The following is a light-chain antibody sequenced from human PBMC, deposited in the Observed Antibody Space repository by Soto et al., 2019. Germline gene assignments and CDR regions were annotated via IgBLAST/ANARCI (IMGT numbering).Light chain of an antibody. V-gene: IGKV1-39*01. CDR3: QQSYNSPPIT. CDR1: QSMFSS. CDR2: AES. Sequence: IQLTQSTSSLSASEGDRVNITCRAGQSMFSSLNWYQQRPGNAPTRLIYAESSWQSGVTSRFRGSGYGTDFALTITSLQPEDYAIDYCQQSYNSPPITFGQGTRLDIK. J-gene: IGKJ5*01.